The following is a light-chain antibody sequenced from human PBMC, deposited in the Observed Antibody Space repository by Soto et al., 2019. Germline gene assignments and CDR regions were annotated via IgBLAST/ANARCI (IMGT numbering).Light chain of an antibody. J-gene: IGKJ1*01. CDR3: LQDINYPWT. Sequence: DIQMTQSPSSVSASVGDRVTMTCRASQGINSWLAWYQQKPGKAPKLLIYAASNLQSGVPPRFSGSGSGTDFTLAISSLQPEDSATYYCLQDINYPWTFGQGTKVDIK. V-gene: IGKV1-12*01. CDR1: QGINSW. CDR2: AAS.